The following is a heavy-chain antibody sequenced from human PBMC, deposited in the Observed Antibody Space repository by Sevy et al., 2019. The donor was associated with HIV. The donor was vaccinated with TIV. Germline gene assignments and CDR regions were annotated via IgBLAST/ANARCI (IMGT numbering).Heavy chain of an antibody. Sequence: GGSLRLSCAASGFTFSNFAMGWVRQAPGKGLDWISVISGTGDYKYYEDSVKGRLTISKDNSKNTLSMQMNILRAEDTAIFYCAKKMGGGSGMAFLVDYWGQGTLVTVSS. CDR3: AKKMGGGSGMAFLVDY. CDR2: ISGTGDYK. J-gene: IGHJ4*02. V-gene: IGHV3-23*01. CDR1: GFTFSNFA. D-gene: IGHD5-18*01.